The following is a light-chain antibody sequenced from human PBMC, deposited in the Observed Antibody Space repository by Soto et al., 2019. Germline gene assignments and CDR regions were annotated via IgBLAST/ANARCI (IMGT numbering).Light chain of an antibody. Sequence: EIVLTQSPGTLSLSPGERATLSCRASQSIRSSYLAWYQQKPGQSPMLFIYGASSRATGIPDRFSGSGSGTDFTLNISRLQPEDFAVYYCQKYGTALTCGGGTKVEIK. CDR1: QSIRSSY. J-gene: IGKJ4*01. CDR3: QKYGTALT. CDR2: GAS. V-gene: IGKV3-20*01.